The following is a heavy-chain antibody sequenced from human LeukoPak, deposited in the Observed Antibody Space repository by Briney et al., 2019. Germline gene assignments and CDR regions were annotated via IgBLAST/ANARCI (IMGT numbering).Heavy chain of an antibody. CDR1: GYTFSEYN. CDR3: ARENDYDDYGGAFDI. Sequence: ASVKVSCKASGYTFSEYNFSWVRQVPGQGLEWLGWISGYNGHTKYAQKMQGRVTMTRDKSTSTVYMELRSLISDDTAIYYCARENDYDDYGGAFDIWGQGTMVTVSS. D-gene: IGHD4-17*01. CDR2: ISGYNGHT. V-gene: IGHV1-18*01. J-gene: IGHJ3*02.